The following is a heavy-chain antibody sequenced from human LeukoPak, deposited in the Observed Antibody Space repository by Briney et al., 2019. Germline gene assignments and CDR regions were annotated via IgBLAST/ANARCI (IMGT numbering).Heavy chain of an antibody. CDR3: ARDPSYYDSSGYYSSY. Sequence: GGSLRLSCAASGFTFSSYSMNWVRQAPGKGLEWVSSISSSSSYIYYAGSVKGRFTISRDNAKNSLYLQMNSLRAEDTAVYYCARDPSYYDSSGYYSSYWGQGTLVTVSS. CDR2: ISSSSSYI. V-gene: IGHV3-21*01. D-gene: IGHD3-22*01. CDR1: GFTFSSYS. J-gene: IGHJ4*02.